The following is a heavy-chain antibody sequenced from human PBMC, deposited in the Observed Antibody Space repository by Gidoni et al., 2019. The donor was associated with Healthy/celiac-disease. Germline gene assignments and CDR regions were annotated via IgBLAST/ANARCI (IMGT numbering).Heavy chain of an antibody. CDR3: AKDGIAARPNDY. V-gene: IGHV3-23*01. CDR2: ISGSGGST. D-gene: IGHD6-6*01. J-gene: IGHJ4*02. CDR1: GSTFSSYA. Sequence: EVQLLESGGGLVQPGGSLRLSCAASGSTFSSYAMSWVRQAPGKGLGWVSAISGSGGSTYYADSVKGRFTISRDNSKNTLYLQMNSLRAEDTAVYYCAKDGIAARPNDYWGQGTLVTVSS.